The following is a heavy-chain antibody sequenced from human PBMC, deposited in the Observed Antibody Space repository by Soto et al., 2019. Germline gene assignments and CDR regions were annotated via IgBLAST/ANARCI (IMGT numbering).Heavy chain of an antibody. CDR3: ARDWRVAVLMLYAIGPHYYGMDV. CDR1: GVTFSSHS. Sequence: GGYLRLSCAASGVTFSSHSMNWVRQAPGKGLEWVSYISSSSSTIYYADSVKGRFTISRDNAKNSLYLQMNSLRDEDTAVYYCARDWRVAVLMLYAIGPHYYGMDVWGQGTTVTVSS. V-gene: IGHV3-48*02. J-gene: IGHJ6*02. D-gene: IGHD2-8*01. CDR2: ISSSSSTI.